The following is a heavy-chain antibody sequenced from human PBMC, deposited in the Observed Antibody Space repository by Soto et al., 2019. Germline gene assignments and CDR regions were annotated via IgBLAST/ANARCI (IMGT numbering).Heavy chain of an antibody. CDR1: GYTFTNYY. Sequence: QVHLLQSGPEAKKPGASVRISCMASGYTFTNYYIHWVRPAPGQGLEWMGYIHPKSGLTSHAKRFQGRLTMTRDTSRNTVYMQINSLMSDDRAVYFCARRDSGGSLDFWGQGTLVSVSS. D-gene: IGHD6-19*01. CDR3: ARRDSGGSLDF. CDR2: IHPKSGLT. J-gene: IGHJ4*02. V-gene: IGHV1-2*02.